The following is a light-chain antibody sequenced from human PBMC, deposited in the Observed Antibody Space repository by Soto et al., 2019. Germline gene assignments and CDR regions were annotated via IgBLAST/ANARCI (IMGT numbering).Light chain of an antibody. V-gene: IGKV1-33*01. J-gene: IGKJ5*01. CDR2: HAS. Sequence: DIQMTQCPSSLSASIGDRVTITCHSSQNITNNLSWYQQKPGKAPNLLIYHASKLAKGVTSRFSGSGSGTDFSFIITSLQREDLATYYCQQYYGLPPLTFGQGTRLEIK. CDR3: QQYYGLPPLT. CDR1: QNITNN.